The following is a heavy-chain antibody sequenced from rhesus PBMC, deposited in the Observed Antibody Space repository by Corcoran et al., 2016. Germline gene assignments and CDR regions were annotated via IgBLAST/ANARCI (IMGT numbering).Heavy chain of an antibody. CDR3: ARQGYTDHLGGLDS. J-gene: IGHJ6*01. Sequence: QVQLQEPGPGLVKPSETLSLTCTASGCLITGYHNWNWIRQAPGKGLGWIGAVYGTRASTNYTPSLKIRVTISKDTSKNQFSLRLTSVTAADTAVYYCARQGYTDHLGGLDSWGQGVVVTVSS. D-gene: IGHD2-39*02. CDR1: GCLITGYHN. CDR2: VYGTRAST. V-gene: IGHV4-143*01.